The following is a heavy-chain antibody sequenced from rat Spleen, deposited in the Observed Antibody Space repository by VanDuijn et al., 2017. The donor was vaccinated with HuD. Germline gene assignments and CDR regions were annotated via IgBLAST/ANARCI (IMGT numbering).Heavy chain of an antibody. CDR2: ISTGGDNT. CDR1: GFTFNDCY. V-gene: IGHV5-27*01. D-gene: IGHD1-12*02. CDR3: TTDTFYDGSYYPGGFDY. Sequence: EVQLVESDGGLVQPGRSLKLSCVASGFTFNDCYMAWVRQAPTKGLEWVATISTGGDNTYYRDSVKGRFTISRDNAKSTLYLKLDSLRSEDTATYYCTTDTFYDGSYYPGGFDYWGQGVMVTVSS. J-gene: IGHJ2*01.